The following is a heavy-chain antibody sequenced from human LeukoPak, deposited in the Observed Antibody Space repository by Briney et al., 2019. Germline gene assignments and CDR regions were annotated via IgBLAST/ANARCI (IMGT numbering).Heavy chain of an antibody. V-gene: IGHV3-48*01. CDR3: ARGHPSSSWYQYYFEY. J-gene: IGHJ4*02. D-gene: IGHD6-13*01. CDR1: GFTFSHYN. CDR2: ISSSSRTI. Sequence: PGGSLRLSCAASGFTFSHYNMNWVRQAPGKGLEWVSYISSSSRTIYYADSVKGRFTISRDDAKNSLSLQMNSLRAEDTAVYYCARGHPSSSWYQYYFEYWGQGTLVTVSS.